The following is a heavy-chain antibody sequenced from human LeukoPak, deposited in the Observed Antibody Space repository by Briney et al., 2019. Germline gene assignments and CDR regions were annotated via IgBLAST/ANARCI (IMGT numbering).Heavy chain of an antibody. V-gene: IGHV3-23*01. CDR1: GITLSNYG. CDR2: LSGSGGGT. CDR3: AKRGVVIRXFLVGFHKEAYYFDS. J-gene: IGHJ4*02. D-gene: IGHD3-10*01. Sequence: PGGSLRLSCAVSGITLSNYGMSWVRQAPGKGLEWVAGLSGSGGGTNYADSVQGRFTISRDNPKNTLYLQMNSLRAEDTAVYFCAKRGVVIRXFLVGFHKEAYYFDSWGQGALVTVSS.